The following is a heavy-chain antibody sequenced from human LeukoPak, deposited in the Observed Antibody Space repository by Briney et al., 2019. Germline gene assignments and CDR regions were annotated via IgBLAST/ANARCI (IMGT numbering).Heavy chain of an antibody. CDR1: GCSISSYY. V-gene: IGHV4-59*01. CDR2: IYYTGST. Sequence: SETLSLTCTVSGCSISSYYWSWIRQPPGKGLEWIGYIYYTGSTNYNPSLTSRVTISVDTSKNQFSLKLTSVTAADTAVYYCATYSRDYYGSGIIDWFDPWGQGTLVTVSS. CDR3: ATYSRDYYGSGIIDWFDP. J-gene: IGHJ5*02. D-gene: IGHD3-10*01.